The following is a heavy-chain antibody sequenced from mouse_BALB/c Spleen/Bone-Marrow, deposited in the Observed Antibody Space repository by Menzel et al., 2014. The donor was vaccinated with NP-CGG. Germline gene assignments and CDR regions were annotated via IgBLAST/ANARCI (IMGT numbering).Heavy chain of an antibody. J-gene: IGHJ3*01. CDR1: GFSFSNYG. Sequence: DVKLQESGGGLVKSGGSLKFSCAASGFSFSNYGMSWVRQTPEKRLEWVATISGDGRYTFYSDSVKGRFTISRDNAKNNLYLQLSSLRSEDTALYYCARHAYYDQTEVSFVYWGQGTLVTVSA. D-gene: IGHD2-4*01. CDR2: ISGDGRYT. CDR3: ARHAYYDQTEVSFVY. V-gene: IGHV5-9-2*01.